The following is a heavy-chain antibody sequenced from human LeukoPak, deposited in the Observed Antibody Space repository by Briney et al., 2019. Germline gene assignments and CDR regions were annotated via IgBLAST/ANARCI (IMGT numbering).Heavy chain of an antibody. CDR2: IKQDGSEK. J-gene: IGHJ4*02. CDR3: ARAGGGSYSDY. V-gene: IGHV3-7*01. Sequence: GGSLRLSCAASGFTFSSYWMSWVRQAPGKGLEWVANIKQDGSEKYYVDSVKGRFTISRDNAKNSLYLRMNSLRAEDTAVYYCARAGGGSYSDYWGQGTLVTVSS. CDR1: GFTFSSYW. D-gene: IGHD1-26*01.